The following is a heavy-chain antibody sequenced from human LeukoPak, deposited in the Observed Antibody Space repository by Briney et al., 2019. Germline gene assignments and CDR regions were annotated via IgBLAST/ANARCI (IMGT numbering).Heavy chain of an antibody. J-gene: IGHJ5*02. D-gene: IGHD4-17*01. Sequence: PGGSLRLSCAASGFAVSSNYMSWVRQAPGKGLEWVSVIYSGGSTYYADSVKGRFTISRDNSKNTLYLQMNSLRAEDTAIYYCARAQDYGDYAPNWFDPWGQGTLVTVSS. V-gene: IGHV3-53*01. CDR2: IYSGGST. CDR1: GFAVSSNY. CDR3: ARAQDYGDYAPNWFDP.